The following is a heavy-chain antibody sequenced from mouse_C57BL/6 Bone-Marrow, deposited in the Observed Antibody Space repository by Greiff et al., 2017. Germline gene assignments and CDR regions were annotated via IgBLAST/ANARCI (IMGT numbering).Heavy chain of an antibody. CDR2: ISGVGGIT. Sequence: EVKLVESGGGLVKPGGSLELSCAASGFTFSSYTLSWVRQTPEKRLQWVATISGVGGITYYPDSVKGRFTISRDNTKNTLYLQMSSLRSEDTALYYCARHVGPYAMDYWGQGTSVTVSS. V-gene: IGHV5-9*01. CDR1: GFTFSSYT. J-gene: IGHJ4*01. CDR3: ARHVGPYAMDY.